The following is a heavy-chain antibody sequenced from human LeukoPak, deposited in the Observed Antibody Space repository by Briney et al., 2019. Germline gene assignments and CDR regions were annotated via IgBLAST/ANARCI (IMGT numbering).Heavy chain of an antibody. CDR1: GFTFSTYA. CDR3: ARAYNSGWTFDY. CDR2: ISSNGGST. D-gene: IGHD6-19*01. V-gene: IGHV3-64*01. J-gene: IGHJ4*02. Sequence: PGGSLRLSCAASGFTFSTYAMHWVRQAPGKRLEYVSAISSNGGSTYYASSVKGRFTISRDNSKNTLYLQMGSLRAEDMAVYYCARAYNSGWTFDYWGQGTLVTVSS.